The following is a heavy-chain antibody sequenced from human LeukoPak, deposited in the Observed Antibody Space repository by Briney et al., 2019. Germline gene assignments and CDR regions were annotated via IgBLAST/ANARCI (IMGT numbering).Heavy chain of an antibody. CDR1: GGSISSSSYY. CDR3: ARRDYDSSGYYYTDAFDI. Sequence: SETLSLTCTVSGGSISSSSYYWGWIRQPPGKGLEWIGSIYYSGSTYYNPSLKSRVTISVDTSKNQFSLKLSSVTAADTAVYYCARRDYDSSGYYYTDAFDIWGQGTMVTVSS. CDR2: IYYSGST. D-gene: IGHD3-22*01. J-gene: IGHJ3*02. V-gene: IGHV4-39*01.